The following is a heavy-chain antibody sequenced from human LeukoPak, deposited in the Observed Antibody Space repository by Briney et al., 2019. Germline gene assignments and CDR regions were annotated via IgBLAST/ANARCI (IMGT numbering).Heavy chain of an antibody. V-gene: IGHV3-74*01. CDR3: ARGNYDFWSGYCGV. D-gene: IGHD3-3*01. Sequence: AGSLRLSCAASGFTFNKYWMHWVRQGPGKGLVWVSRINTDGSSTSYADSVKGRFTISRDNAKNTLYLQMKSLRAEDTAVYYCARGNYDFWSGYCGVWGKGTTVTVSS. CDR2: INTDGSST. J-gene: IGHJ6*04. CDR1: GFTFNKYW.